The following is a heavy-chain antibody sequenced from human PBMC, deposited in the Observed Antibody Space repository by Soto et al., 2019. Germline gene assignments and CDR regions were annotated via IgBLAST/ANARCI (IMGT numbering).Heavy chain of an antibody. CDR2: ISWNSGTI. J-gene: IGHJ4*02. CDR3: ARDVWSRASGPPDS. CDR1: GFSFDDYA. Sequence: SLRLSFAASGFSFDDYAMHWVRQAPGKGLEWVTGISWNSGTIGYADSVNGRFTISRDNAKNSLYLQMNSLRAEDTALYYCARDVWSRASGPPDSWGQGTLVTVSS. D-gene: IGHD3-10*01. V-gene: IGHV3-9*01.